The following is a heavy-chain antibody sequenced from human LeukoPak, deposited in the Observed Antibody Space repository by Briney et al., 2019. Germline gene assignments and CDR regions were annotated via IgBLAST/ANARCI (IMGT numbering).Heavy chain of an antibody. CDR1: GGSISSSSYY. Sequence: SSETLSLTCTVSGGSISSSSYYWGWIRQPPGKGLEWIGSISYSGSTYYNPSLKSRVTVSVDTSKDQFSLKLSSVTAADTAVYYCARDLSSGEPYNWFDPWGQGTLVTVSS. D-gene: IGHD6-19*01. J-gene: IGHJ5*02. V-gene: IGHV4-39*07. CDR3: ARDLSSGEPYNWFDP. CDR2: ISYSGST.